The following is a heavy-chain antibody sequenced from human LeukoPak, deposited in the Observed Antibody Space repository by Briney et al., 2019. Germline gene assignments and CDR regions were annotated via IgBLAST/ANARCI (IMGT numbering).Heavy chain of an antibody. Sequence: GGSLRLSCAASGVTFGSYGMHWVRQAPGKGLEWVALISSDGNDKLYGDSVKGLFTISRDDSKSTLYLRMNSLRAEDTSVYYCKIKVIRGNSGDDYDYWGQGTLVTVSS. CDR1: GVTFGSYG. CDR3: KIKVIRGNSGDDYDY. J-gene: IGHJ4*02. CDR2: ISSDGNDK. V-gene: IGHV3-30*03. D-gene: IGHD5-12*01.